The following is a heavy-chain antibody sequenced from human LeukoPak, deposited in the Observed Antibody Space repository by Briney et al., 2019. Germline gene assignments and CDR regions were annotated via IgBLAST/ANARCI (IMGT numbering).Heavy chain of an antibody. D-gene: IGHD2-2*02. CDR2: INHSGST. CDR3: ARGRRVPAAILCLTTLNDAFDI. CDR1: GGSFSGYY. J-gene: IGHJ3*02. Sequence: PSETLSLTCAVYGGSFSGYYWSWIRQPPGKGLEWIGEINHSGSTNYNPSLKSRVTISVDTSKNQFSLKLSSVTAADTAVFYCARGRRVPAAILCLTTLNDAFDIWGQGTMVTVSS. V-gene: IGHV4-34*01.